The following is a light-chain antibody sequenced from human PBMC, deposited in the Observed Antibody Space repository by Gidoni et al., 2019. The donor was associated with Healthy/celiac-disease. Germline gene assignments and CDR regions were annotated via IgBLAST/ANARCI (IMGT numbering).Light chain of an antibody. CDR3: CSYAGGSTWV. Sequence: QSALTQPASESGSPGQSITISCTGTSSDVGSSNLVSWYQQHPGKAPKLMIYEGSKRPSGVSNRFSGSKSGNTASLTISGLQAEDEADYYCCSYAGGSTWVFGGGTKLTVL. CDR2: EGS. CDR1: SSDVGSSNL. J-gene: IGLJ3*02. V-gene: IGLV2-23*01.